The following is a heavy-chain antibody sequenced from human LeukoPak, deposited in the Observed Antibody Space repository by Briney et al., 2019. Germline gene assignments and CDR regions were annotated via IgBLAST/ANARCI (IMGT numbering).Heavy chain of an antibody. CDR3: AKALGGYDFDY. CDR1: GFTFRSYG. CDR2: PSGSGGST. V-gene: IGHV3-23*01. D-gene: IGHD3-16*01. J-gene: IGHJ4*02. Sequence: PGGSLRLSCAASGFTFRSYGMSWVRQAPGKGLEWVSSPSGSGGSTYYADSVKGRFTISRDNSKNTLFLHMNSLRAEDTAVYYCAKALGGYDFDYWGQGTLVTVSS.